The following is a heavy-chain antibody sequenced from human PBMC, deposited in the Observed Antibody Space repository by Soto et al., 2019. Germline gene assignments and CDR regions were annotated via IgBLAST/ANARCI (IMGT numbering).Heavy chain of an antibody. CDR3: ASHVTTIYYYGMDV. Sequence: QVQLVQSGAEVKKPGSSVKVSCKASGGTFSSYAISWVRQAPGQGLEWMGGSIPIFGTANYAQKFQGRVTITADESTSTAYMELSSLRSEDTAVYYCASHVTTIYYYGMDVWGQGTTVTVSS. CDR2: SIPIFGTA. CDR1: GGTFSSYA. D-gene: IGHD4-4*01. V-gene: IGHV1-69*12. J-gene: IGHJ6*02.